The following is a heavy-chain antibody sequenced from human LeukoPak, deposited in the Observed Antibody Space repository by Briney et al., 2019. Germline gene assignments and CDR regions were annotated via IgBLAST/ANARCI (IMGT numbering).Heavy chain of an antibody. CDR1: GGSISSYH. J-gene: IGHJ6*02. Sequence: SETLSLTCTVSGGSISSYHWSWIRQPPGKGLEWIGYIYYSGSTNYNPSLKSRLTISVDTTKNQFSLKLSSVTAADTAVYYCASSGNSSSPLGVWGQGTTVTVSS. CDR2: IYYSGST. D-gene: IGHD6-13*01. V-gene: IGHV4-59*08. CDR3: ASSGNSSSPLGV.